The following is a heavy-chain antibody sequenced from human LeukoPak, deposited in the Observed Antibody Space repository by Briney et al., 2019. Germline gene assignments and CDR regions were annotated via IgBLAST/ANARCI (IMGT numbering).Heavy chain of an antibody. V-gene: IGHV3-30*18. Sequence: AGGSLRLSCAASGFTFSSYGMHWVRQAPGKGLEWVAVISYDGSNKYYADSVKGRFTISRDNSKNTPYLQMNSLRAEDTAVYYCAKDSEGLSQQLFNWFDPWGQGTLVTVSS. CDR2: ISYDGSNK. CDR1: GFTFSSYG. J-gene: IGHJ5*02. CDR3: AKDSEGLSQQLFNWFDP. D-gene: IGHD6-13*01.